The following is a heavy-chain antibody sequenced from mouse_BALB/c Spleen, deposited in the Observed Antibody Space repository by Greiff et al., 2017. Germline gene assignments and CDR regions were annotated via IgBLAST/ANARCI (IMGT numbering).Heavy chain of an antibody. J-gene: IGHJ2*01. CDR2: IRLKSDNYAT. CDR1: GFTFSNYW. CDR3: TMTTVVAPDY. D-gene: IGHD1-1*01. V-gene: IGHV6-6*02. Sequence: EVKVEESGGGLVQPGGSMKLSCAASGFTFSNYWMNWVRQSPEKGLEWVAEIRLKSDNYATHYAESVIGRFTITRDDSKSSVYLQMNNLRTEVTGIYYCTMTTVVAPDYWGQGTTLTVSS.